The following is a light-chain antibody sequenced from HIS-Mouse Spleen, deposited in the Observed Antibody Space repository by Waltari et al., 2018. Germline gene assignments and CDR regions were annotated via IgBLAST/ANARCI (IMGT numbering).Light chain of an antibody. V-gene: IGLV3-21*02. CDR2: EDS. CDR1: NIGSKS. CDR3: QVWDSSSDHPV. Sequence: SYVLTQPPSVSVAPGQTARITCGGNNIGSKSVHWYQQKPGQAPVLVVYEDSDRPSGIPERFSGSNSGNTGTLTISRVEAGDEADYYCQVWDSSSDHPVFGGGTKLTVL. J-gene: IGLJ3*02.